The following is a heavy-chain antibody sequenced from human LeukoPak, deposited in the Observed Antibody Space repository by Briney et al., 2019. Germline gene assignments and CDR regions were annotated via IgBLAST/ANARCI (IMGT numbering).Heavy chain of an antibody. CDR2: ISSSNSYI. CDR1: GFTFSSYS. CDR3: ARVPSSGRYDY. V-gene: IGHV3-21*01. J-gene: IGHJ4*02. D-gene: IGHD6-19*01. Sequence: GGSLSLSCAASGFTFSSYSMNWVRQAPGKGLEWVSSISSSNSYIYYADSVKGRFTISRDNAKNSLYLQMNSLRAEDTAVYYCARVPSSGRYDYWGQGTLVTVSS.